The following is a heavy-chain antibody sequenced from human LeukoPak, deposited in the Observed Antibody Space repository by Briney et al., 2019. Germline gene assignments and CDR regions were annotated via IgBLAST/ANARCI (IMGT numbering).Heavy chain of an antibody. J-gene: IGHJ4*02. CDR1: GFTFSSYG. V-gene: IGHV3-30*02. CDR2: IRYDGSNK. CDR3: ARDGRTPYHFDY. Sequence: PGGSLRLSCAASGFTFSSYGMHWVRQAPGKGLEWVAFIRYDGSNKYYADSVKGRFTISRDNSKNTLYLQMSSLRAEDTAIYYCARDGRTPYHFDYWGQGTLVTVSS. D-gene: IGHD2-15*01.